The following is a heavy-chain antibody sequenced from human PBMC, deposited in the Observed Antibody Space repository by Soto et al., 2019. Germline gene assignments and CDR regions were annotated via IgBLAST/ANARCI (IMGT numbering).Heavy chain of an antibody. V-gene: IGHV3-7*01. Sequence: GGSLRLSCAASGFTFGGYWMSWVRQAPGKGLEWVANIKQDGREKYYVDSVKGRFTISRDNAKNSLYLLMNSLRAEDTAVYYCAKNNRYCSSTNCFVFDYWGQGTLVTVSS. CDR3: AKNNRYCSSTNCFVFDY. CDR2: IKQDGREK. CDR1: GFTFGGYW. J-gene: IGHJ4*02. D-gene: IGHD2-2*01.